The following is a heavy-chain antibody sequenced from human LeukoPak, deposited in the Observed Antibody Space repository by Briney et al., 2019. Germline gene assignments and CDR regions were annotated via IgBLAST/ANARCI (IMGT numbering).Heavy chain of an antibody. CDR2: IWYDGSNK. V-gene: IGHV3-33*06. J-gene: IGHJ4*02. Sequence: PGRSLRLSCAASGFTFSSYGMHWVRQAPGKGLEWVAVIWYDGSNKYYADSVKGRFTISRDNSKNTPYLQMNSLRAEDTAVYYCAKDLDRYCSGGSCGYLDYWGQGTLVTVSS. CDR3: AKDLDRYCSGGSCGYLDY. CDR1: GFTFSSYG. D-gene: IGHD2-15*01.